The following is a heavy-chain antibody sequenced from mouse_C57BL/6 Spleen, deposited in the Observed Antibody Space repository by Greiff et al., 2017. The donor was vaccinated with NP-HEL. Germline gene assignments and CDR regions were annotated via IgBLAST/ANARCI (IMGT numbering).Heavy chain of an antibody. CDR1: GYAFTNYL. Sequence: QVQLQQSGAELVRPGTSVKVSCKASGYAFTNYLIEWVKQRPGQGLEWIGVINPGSGGTNYNEKFKGKATLTADKSSSTAYMQLSSLTSEDSAVYFCARSITTVVAGTSFDYWGQGTTLTVSS. V-gene: IGHV1-54*01. D-gene: IGHD1-1*01. J-gene: IGHJ2*01. CDR2: INPGSGGT. CDR3: ARSITTVVAGTSFDY.